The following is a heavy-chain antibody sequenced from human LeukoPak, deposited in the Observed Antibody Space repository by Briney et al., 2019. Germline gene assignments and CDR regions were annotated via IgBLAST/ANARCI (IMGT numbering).Heavy chain of an antibody. J-gene: IGHJ5*02. CDR1: GGSISSGGYY. CDR2: IYYSGNT. D-gene: IGHD2-2*02. V-gene: IGHV4-31*03. CDR3: ARVDCSSTNCYTGSGWFDP. Sequence: SETLSLTCTVSGGSISSGGYYWGWIRQHPGRGREWIVYIYYSGNTYYNPSLKTRLTLSVDTSKNQFSLKLTFVTAADTAVYYCARVDCSSTNCYTGSGWFDPWGQGTLVTVPS.